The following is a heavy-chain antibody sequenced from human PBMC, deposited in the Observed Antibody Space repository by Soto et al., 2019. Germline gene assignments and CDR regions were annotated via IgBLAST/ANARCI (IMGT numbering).Heavy chain of an antibody. Sequence: PSETLSLTCTVSGGSVSSGSYYWSWIRQPPGKGLEWIGYIYYSGSTNYNPSLRSRVTISVDTSKNQFSLKLSSVTAADTAMYYCARETTTVTTWDYWGQGTLVTVS. V-gene: IGHV4-61*01. CDR3: ARETTTVTTWDY. CDR2: IYYSGST. J-gene: IGHJ4*02. CDR1: GGSVSSGSYY. D-gene: IGHD4-17*01.